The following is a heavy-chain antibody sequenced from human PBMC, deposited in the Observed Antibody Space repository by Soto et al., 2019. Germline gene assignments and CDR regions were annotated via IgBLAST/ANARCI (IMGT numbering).Heavy chain of an antibody. V-gene: IGHV1-18*01. D-gene: IGHD4-17*01. Sequence: QVQLVQSGAEVKKPGASVKVSCKASGYTFTSYGITWVRQAPGQGLEWMGWISAHNGNTNYAQKLQGRVTMTTDTSTRTAYMELRSLRSDDTAVYYCARVPPYGDHSRYYFDYWGQGTLVTVSS. CDR2: ISAHNGNT. J-gene: IGHJ4*02. CDR1: GYTFTSYG. CDR3: ARVPPYGDHSRYYFDY.